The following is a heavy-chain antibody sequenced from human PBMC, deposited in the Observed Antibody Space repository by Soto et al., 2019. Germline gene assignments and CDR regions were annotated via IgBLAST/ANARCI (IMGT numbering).Heavy chain of an antibody. CDR1: GGTFSSYT. CDR3: ARASVAAAGPFYYYGMDV. V-gene: IGHV1-69*02. J-gene: IGHJ6*02. D-gene: IGHD6-13*01. CDR2: IIPILGIA. Sequence: QVQLVQSGAEVKKPGSSVKVSCKASGGTFSSYTISWVRQAPGQGLEWMGRIIPILGIANYAQKFQGRVTIPAEKSSSTACMELSRLRSEDTAVYYCARASVAAAGPFYYYGMDVWGQGTTVTVSS.